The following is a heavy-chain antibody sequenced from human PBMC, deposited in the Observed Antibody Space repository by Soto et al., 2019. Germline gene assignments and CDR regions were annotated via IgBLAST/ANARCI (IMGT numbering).Heavy chain of an antibody. Sequence: WVRQAPGKGLEWVSAISGSGGSTYYADSVKGRFTISRDNSKNTLYLQMNSLRAEDTAVYYCAKDAGIAAAGTYYYYGMDVWGQGTTVTVSS. D-gene: IGHD6-13*01. J-gene: IGHJ6*02. CDR3: AKDAGIAAAGTYYYYGMDV. V-gene: IGHV3-23*01. CDR2: ISGSGGST.